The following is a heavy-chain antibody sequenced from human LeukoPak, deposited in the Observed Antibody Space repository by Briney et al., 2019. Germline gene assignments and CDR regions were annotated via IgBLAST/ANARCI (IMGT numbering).Heavy chain of an antibody. D-gene: IGHD3-22*01. CDR1: GGSFSGYY. V-gene: IGHV4-34*01. J-gene: IGHJ3*02. CDR3: ANLGPYYYDISRYEGFDI. CDR2: LNHRGST. Sequence: SETLSLTCAVYGGSFSGYYWTWIRQPPGKRLEWIGELNHRGSTNYNPSLKSRVSMSIDTSKNQFSLRLSSVTAADTAVYYCANLGPYYYDISRYEGFDIWGQGTMVTVSS.